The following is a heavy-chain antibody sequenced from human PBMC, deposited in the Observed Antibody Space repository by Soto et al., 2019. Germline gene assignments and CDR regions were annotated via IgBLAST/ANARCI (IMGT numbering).Heavy chain of an antibody. V-gene: IGHV3-15*07. CDR1: GITFIYAW. D-gene: IGHD2-21*01. J-gene: IGHJ4*02. Sequence: GGSLRLSCAASGITFIYAWMDWVRQAPGKRLEWVGRIKSQASGGTIDYAAPVKGRFTISRDDSKNTVYLQMDSLKTEDTAVYYSTHLLSLAHPYSYLWGQGTQVTVSS. CDR3: THLLSLAHPYSYL. CDR2: IKSQASGGTI.